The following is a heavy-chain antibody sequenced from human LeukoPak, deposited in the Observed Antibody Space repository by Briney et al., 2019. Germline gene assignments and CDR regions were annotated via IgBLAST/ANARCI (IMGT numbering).Heavy chain of an antibody. Sequence: GGSLRLSCAASGFTFSSYGMHWVRQAPGKGLEWVAFIRYDGSNKYYADSVKGRFTISRDNSKNTLYLQMNSLRAEDTAVYYCAKDATYYYGSGSYYAPYYFDYWGQGTLVTVSS. V-gene: IGHV3-30*02. CDR1: GFTFSSYG. J-gene: IGHJ4*02. CDR3: AKDATYYYGSGSYYAPYYFDY. CDR2: IRYDGSNK. D-gene: IGHD3-10*01.